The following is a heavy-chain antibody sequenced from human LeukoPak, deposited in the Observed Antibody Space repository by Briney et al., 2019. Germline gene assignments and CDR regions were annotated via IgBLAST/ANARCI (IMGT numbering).Heavy chain of an antibody. CDR1: GYSFPSYW. CDR3: ARHHCSGGSCYSAVGFDP. Sequence: GESLKISCQGSGYSFPSYWISWVRQMPGKGLEWMGRIDPSDSYTNYSPSFQGHVTISADQSISTAYLQWSSLKASDTAMYYCARHHCSGGSCYSAVGFDPWGQGTLVTVSS. V-gene: IGHV5-10-1*01. D-gene: IGHD2-15*01. J-gene: IGHJ5*02. CDR2: IDPSDSYT.